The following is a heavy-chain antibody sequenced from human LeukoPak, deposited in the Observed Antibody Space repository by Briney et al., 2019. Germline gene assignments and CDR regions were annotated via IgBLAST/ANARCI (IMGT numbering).Heavy chain of an antibody. J-gene: IGHJ4*02. D-gene: IGHD3-10*01. V-gene: IGHV3-9*01. Sequence: GGSLRLSCAASGFTFDDYAMHWVRQAPGKGLEWVSGISWNSGSIGYADSVKGRFTISRDNAKNSLYLQMNSLRAEDTALYYCAKDRGALWFGELSYYFDYWGQGTLVTVSS. CDR1: GFTFDDYA. CDR2: ISWNSGSI. CDR3: AKDRGALWFGELSYYFDY.